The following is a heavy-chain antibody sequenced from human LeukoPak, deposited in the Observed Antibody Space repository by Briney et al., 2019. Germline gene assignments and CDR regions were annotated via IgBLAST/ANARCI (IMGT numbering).Heavy chain of an antibody. J-gene: IGHJ4*02. CDR2: IYYSGST. D-gene: IGHD6-13*01. V-gene: IGHV4-61*01. Sequence: KSSETLSLTCTVSGGSVSSGSYCWSWIRQPPGQGLEWIGYIYYSGSTNYNPSLKSRVTISVDTSKNQFSLKLSSVTAADTAVYYCATDSSSWSYFDYWGQGTLVTVSS. CDR1: GGSVSSGSYC. CDR3: ATDSSSWSYFDY.